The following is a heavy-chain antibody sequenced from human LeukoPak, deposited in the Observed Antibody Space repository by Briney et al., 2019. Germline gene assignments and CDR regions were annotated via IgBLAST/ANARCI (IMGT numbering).Heavy chain of an antibody. CDR1: GFTFSSYS. CDR2: ISSSSSYI. Sequence: PGGSLRLSCAASGFTFSSYSMNWVRQAPGKGLEWVSSISSSSSYIYYADSVKGRFTISRDNAKNSLYLQMNSLRAEDTAVYYCARDREKDAIELHFDYWGQGTLVTVSS. V-gene: IGHV3-21*01. J-gene: IGHJ4*02. D-gene: IGHD3-10*01. CDR3: ARDREKDAIELHFDY.